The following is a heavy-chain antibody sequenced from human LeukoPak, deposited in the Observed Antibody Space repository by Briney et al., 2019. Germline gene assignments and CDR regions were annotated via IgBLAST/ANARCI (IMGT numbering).Heavy chain of an antibody. CDR1: GGSISSGSYY. V-gene: IGHV4-61*02. CDR3: ARAYSGYELAHNTRNLREYYYYYYMDV. CDR2: IYTSGST. D-gene: IGHD5-12*01. J-gene: IGHJ6*03. Sequence: SQTLSLTCTVSGGSISSGSYYWSWIRQPAGKGLEWIGRIYTSGSTNYNPSLKSRVTISVDTSKNQFSLKLSSVTAADTAVYYCARAYSGYELAHNTRNLREYYYYYYMDVWGKGTTVTASS.